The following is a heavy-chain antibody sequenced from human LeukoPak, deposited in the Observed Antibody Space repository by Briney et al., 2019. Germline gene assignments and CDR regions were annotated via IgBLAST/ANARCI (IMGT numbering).Heavy chain of an antibody. J-gene: IGHJ4*02. Sequence: GESLKISCKGSGYSFTSHWIAWVRQMPGKGLEWMGIIYPGDSDTRYSPSFQGQVTISADKSISTAYLQWNSLKASDTAMYYCARHAVRDGYNRHNDYWGQGTLVTVSS. CDR1: GYSFTSHW. CDR3: ARHAVRDGYNRHNDY. V-gene: IGHV5-51*01. CDR2: IYPGDSDT. D-gene: IGHD5-24*01.